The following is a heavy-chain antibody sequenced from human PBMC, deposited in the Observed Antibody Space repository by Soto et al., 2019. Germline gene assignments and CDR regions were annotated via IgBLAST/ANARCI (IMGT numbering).Heavy chain of an antibody. D-gene: IGHD2-2*02. Sequence: GGSLRLSCSASEFTFSSFAMHWVRQAPGKGLEYLSAISSNGGTTWYADSVNGRFTISRDNSKNTLYLQMSSLRVEDTAVYYWVKAISARYNSAKAFDLWGQGTMVTVSS. V-gene: IGHV3-64D*06. CDR3: VKAISARYNSAKAFDL. J-gene: IGHJ3*01. CDR2: ISSNGGTT. CDR1: EFTFSSFA.